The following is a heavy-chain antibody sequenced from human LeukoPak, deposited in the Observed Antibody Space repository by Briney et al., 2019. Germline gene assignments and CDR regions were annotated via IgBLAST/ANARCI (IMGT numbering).Heavy chain of an antibody. CDR3: ARSGESAVALDYYYYYMDV. V-gene: IGHV1-18*01. CDR2: ISAYNGNT. J-gene: IGHJ6*03. D-gene: IGHD6-19*01. CDR1: GYTFTSYG. Sequence: ASVKVSCKASGYTFTSYGINWVRQAPGQGLEWMGWISAYNGNTNYAQELQGRVTMTTDTSTSTAYMELRSLRSDDTAVYYCARSGESAVALDYYYYYMDVWGKGTTVTVSS.